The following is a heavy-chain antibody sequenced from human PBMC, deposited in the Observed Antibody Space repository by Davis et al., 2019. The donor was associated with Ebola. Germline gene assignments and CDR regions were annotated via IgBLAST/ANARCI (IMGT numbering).Heavy chain of an antibody. D-gene: IGHD3-16*01. J-gene: IGHJ4*02. CDR2: ISSSSSYI. V-gene: IGHV3-21*01. CDR3: ARAFLRLGGTKATIDY. CDR1: GFTFSSYG. Sequence: GESLKISCAASGFTFSSYGMHWVRQAPGKGLEWVSSISSSSSYIYYADSVKGRFTISRDNSKNTLYLQMNSLRAEDTAVYYCARAFLRLGGTKATIDYWGQGTLVTVSS.